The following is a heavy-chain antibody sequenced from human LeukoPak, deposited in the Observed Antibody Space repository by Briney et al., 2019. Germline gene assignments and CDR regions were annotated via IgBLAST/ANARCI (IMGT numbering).Heavy chain of an antibody. J-gene: IGHJ5*02. D-gene: IGHD2-15*01. V-gene: IGHV4-59*01. CDR1: GGSISTYY. CDR3: ARGGNCSGGTCYSDRGWFDP. CDR2: IYYSGST. Sequence: SETLSLTCAVSGGSISTYYWSWIRQPPGKGLEWIGYIYYSGSTNYNPSLKSRVTISVDTSKNQFSLKLSSVTAADTAVYYCARGGNCSGGTCYSDRGWFDPWGQGTLVTVSS.